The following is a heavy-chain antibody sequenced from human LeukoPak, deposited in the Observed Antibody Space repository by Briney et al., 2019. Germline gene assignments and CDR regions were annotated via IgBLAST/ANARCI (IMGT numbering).Heavy chain of an antibody. CDR1: GFTFSRHW. CDR2: ISSSSSYI. Sequence: PGGSLRLSCADSGFTFSRHWMHWVRQAPGKGLEWVSSISSSSSYIYYADSVKGRFTISRDNAKNSLYLQMNSLRAEDTAVYYCATLTDFDYWGQGTLVTVSS. V-gene: IGHV3-21*01. J-gene: IGHJ4*02. CDR3: ATLTDFDY. D-gene: IGHD1-20*01.